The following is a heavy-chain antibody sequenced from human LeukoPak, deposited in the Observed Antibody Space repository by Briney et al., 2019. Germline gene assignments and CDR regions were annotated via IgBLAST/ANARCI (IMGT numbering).Heavy chain of an antibody. Sequence: EASVKVSCKASGGTFSSYAISWVRQAPGQGLEWMGRIIPIFGTANYAQKFQGRVTITADKSTSTAYMELRSLRSDDTAIYYCARDYCTRGGDCYKEDLFNPWGQGTLVTVSS. CDR3: ARDYCTRGGDCYKEDLFNP. CDR1: GGTFSSYA. D-gene: IGHD2-21*02. CDR2: IIPIFGTA. V-gene: IGHV1-69*06. J-gene: IGHJ5*02.